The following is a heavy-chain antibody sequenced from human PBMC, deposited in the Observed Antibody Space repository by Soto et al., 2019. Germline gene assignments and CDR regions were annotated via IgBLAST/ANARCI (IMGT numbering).Heavy chain of an antibody. D-gene: IGHD3-10*01. J-gene: IGHJ4*02. CDR3: SRVFITMIRGFTLTSPAFDY. CDR2: IYCDGDK. CDR1: GFSLTTRGVG. V-gene: IGHV2-5*02. Sequence: QITLKESGPSLVKPTQTLTLTCTVSGFSLTTRGVGVGWIRQPPGKALEWLALIYCDGDKRYRPSLKRRLTSFKDWSKNQAVLTMTYMDPVESSTYFCSRVFITMIRGFTLTSPAFDYWGQGTLVTGSS.